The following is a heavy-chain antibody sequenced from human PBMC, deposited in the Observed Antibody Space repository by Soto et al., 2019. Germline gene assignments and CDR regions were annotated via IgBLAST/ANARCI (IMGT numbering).Heavy chain of an antibody. CDR3: ARGSWDDVTGHYHMYV. J-gene: IGHJ6*03. CDR1: GDSVSSNSAA. V-gene: IGHV6-1*01. CDR2: TYYRSKWYI. D-gene: IGHD1-26*01. Sequence: QVQLQQSGPGLVKPSQTLSLTCDISGDSVSSNSAAWNWIRQTPSRGLEWLGRTYYRSKWYINYAVSVKRRLTDTPDPSQNQVSLQLDSVTHEVTAVYYCARGSWDDVTGHYHMYVWGKGTTVTVSS.